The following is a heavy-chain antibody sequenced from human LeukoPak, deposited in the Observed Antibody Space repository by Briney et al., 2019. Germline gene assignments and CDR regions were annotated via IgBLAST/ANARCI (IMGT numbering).Heavy chain of an antibody. D-gene: IGHD1-20*01. CDR3: ARDPYNWNGLAYFDY. CDR2: INPNSGGT. Sequence: ASVEVSCKASGYTFTGYYMHWVRQAPGQGLEWMGWINPNSGGTNYAQKFQGRVTMTRDTSISTAYMELSRLRSDDTAVYYCARDPYNWNGLAYFDYWGQGTLVTVSS. J-gene: IGHJ4*02. V-gene: IGHV1-2*02. CDR1: GYTFTGYY.